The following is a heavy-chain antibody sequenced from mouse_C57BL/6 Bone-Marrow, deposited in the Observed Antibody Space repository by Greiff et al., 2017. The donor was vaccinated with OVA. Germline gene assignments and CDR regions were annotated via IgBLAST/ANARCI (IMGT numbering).Heavy chain of an antibody. Sequence: EVQLQQSGPVLVKPGASVKMSCKASGYTFTDYYMNWVKQSHGKSLEWIGVINPYNGGTSYNQKFKGKATLTVDKSSSTAYMELNSLTSEDSAVYYCARFHYYGSSYYFDYWGQGTTLTVSS. D-gene: IGHD1-1*01. CDR1: GYTFTDYY. V-gene: IGHV1-19*01. CDR2: INPYNGGT. CDR3: ARFHYYGSSYYFDY. J-gene: IGHJ2*01.